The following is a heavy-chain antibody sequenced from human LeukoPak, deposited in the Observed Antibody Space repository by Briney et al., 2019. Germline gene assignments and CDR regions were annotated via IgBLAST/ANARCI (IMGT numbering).Heavy chain of an antibody. CDR3: ARDPNPYSNYDIRCFDY. J-gene: IGHJ4*02. CDR1: GYTFTSYG. Sequence: ASVKVSCKASGYTFTSYGISWVRQAPGQGLEWMGWISAYNGNTNYAQKLQGRVTMTTDTSTSTAYMELRSLRSDDTAVYYCARDPNPYSNYDIRCFDYWGQGTLVTVSS. V-gene: IGHV1-18*01. CDR2: ISAYNGNT. D-gene: IGHD3-9*01.